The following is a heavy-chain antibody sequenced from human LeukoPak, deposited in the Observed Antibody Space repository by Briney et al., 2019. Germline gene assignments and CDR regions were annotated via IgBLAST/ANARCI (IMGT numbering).Heavy chain of an antibody. CDR3: GSGSSVDLIGPADY. CDR2: ISSTGSTI. V-gene: IGHV3-48*03. Sequence: GGSLRLSCAASGFTFSRYEMNWVRQAPGKGLEWGSYISSTGSTIYYADSVKGRFTISRDNAKNSLYLQMNSLRAEETAVYYCGSGSSVDLIGPADYWGQGTLVIVSS. CDR1: GFTFSRYE. J-gene: IGHJ4*02. D-gene: IGHD1-26*01.